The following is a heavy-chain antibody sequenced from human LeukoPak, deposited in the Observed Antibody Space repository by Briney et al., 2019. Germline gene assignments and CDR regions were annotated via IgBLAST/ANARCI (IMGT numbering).Heavy chain of an antibody. J-gene: IGHJ4*02. V-gene: IGHV4-34*01. CDR2: INHSGST. Sequence: SETLSLTCAVYGGSFSGYYWTGIRQPPGKGLDWIGEINHSGSTNYNPSLKSRVTISVDTSKNQFSLKLSSVTAADTAVYYCARGKQWPASLADYWGQGTLVTVSS. CDR1: GGSFSGYY. D-gene: IGHD6-19*01. CDR3: ARGKQWPASLADY.